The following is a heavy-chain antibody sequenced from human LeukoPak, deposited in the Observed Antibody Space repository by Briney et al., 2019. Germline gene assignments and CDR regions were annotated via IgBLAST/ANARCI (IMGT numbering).Heavy chain of an antibody. Sequence: PGGSLRLSCAASGFTFSSYAMHWVRQAPGKGLEWVAVISHDGSNKNYADSVKGRFTIPRDNSKNTLYLQMNSLRAEDTAVYYCARGGGRGLATIKSRFDYWGQGTLVTVSS. CDR3: ARGGGRGLATIKSRFDY. D-gene: IGHD5-24*01. CDR1: GFTFSSYA. V-gene: IGHV3-30*04. J-gene: IGHJ4*02. CDR2: ISHDGSNK.